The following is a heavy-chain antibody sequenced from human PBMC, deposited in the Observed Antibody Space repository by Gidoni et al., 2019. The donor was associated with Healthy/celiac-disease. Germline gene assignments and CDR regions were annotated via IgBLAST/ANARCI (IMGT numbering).Heavy chain of an antibody. Sequence: EVQLVESGGGLVKPGGYLRLHWAASGFTSRHAWMSWVRPAPGKGLELVGRMKSKTDGGTTDYAAPVKSRFTISGDDSKNTLYLQMNSLKSEDTSVYYCTTDVTPLLAAAGPSREDYCMDFWGQGTTVTVSS. CDR3: TTDVTPLLAAAGPSREDYCMDF. CDR1: GFTSRHAW. D-gene: IGHD6-13*01. V-gene: IGHV3-15*01. CDR2: MKSKTDGGTT. J-gene: IGHJ6*02.